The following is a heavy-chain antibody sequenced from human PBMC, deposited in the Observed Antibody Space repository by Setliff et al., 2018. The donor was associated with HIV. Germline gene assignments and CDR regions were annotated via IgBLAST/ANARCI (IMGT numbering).Heavy chain of an antibody. D-gene: IGHD6-13*01. V-gene: IGHV4-61*02. CDR1: GGYIISGSNY. CDR3: VRGPHTSSWYEWLRI. J-gene: IGHJ4*02. CDR2: IYTSGST. Sequence: SETLSLTCTVSGGYIISGSNYWSWIRQPAGKGLEWIGRIYTSGSTNYNPSLKSRVTMSVDTSKNQFSLNLNSVTAADTAVYYCVRGPHTSSWYEWLRIWGQGMLVTVSS.